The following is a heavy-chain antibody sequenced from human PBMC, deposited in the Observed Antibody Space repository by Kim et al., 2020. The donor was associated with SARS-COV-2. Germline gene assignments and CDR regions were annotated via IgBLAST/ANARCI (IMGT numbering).Heavy chain of an antibody. Sequence: GGSLRLSCAVSGFTFSSFWMSWVRQAPRKGLEWVANIKQDGSEQYYADSVRGRFSISRDNAKNSLYLQMNSLRAEDTAVYYCARDFFWGFDYWGQGTLVAVSS. CDR3: ARDFFWGFDY. J-gene: IGHJ4*02. CDR1: GFTFSSFW. D-gene: IGHD7-27*01. CDR2: IKQDGSEQ. V-gene: IGHV3-7*01.